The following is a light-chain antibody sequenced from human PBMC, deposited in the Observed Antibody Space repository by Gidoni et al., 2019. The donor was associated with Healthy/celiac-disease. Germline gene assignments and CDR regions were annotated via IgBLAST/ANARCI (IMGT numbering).Light chain of an antibody. Sequence: IWMTQSPSLLSASTGDRVTISCRASQDISSYLTWYQQKPGKAPKLLIYAASTLQTGVPSRFSGSGSGTDFTLTISCLQSEDFATYYCQQYYNFPLTFGQGTKLEIK. J-gene: IGKJ2*01. V-gene: IGKV1D-8*01. CDR1: QDISSY. CDR2: AAS. CDR3: QQYYNFPLT.